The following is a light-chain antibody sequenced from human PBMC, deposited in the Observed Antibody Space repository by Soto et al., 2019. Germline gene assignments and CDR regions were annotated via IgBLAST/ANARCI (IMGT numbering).Light chain of an antibody. CDR2: GAS. Sequence: EIVLTQSPGTLSLSPGARATLSCRASQSVSSSYLAWYQQKPGQAPRLLIYGASSRATGIPDRFSGSGSGTDFTLTISRLEPEDFGVYYCQQYGPLTFGGGTKVEIK. CDR3: QQYGPLT. CDR1: QSVSSSY. J-gene: IGKJ4*01. V-gene: IGKV3-20*01.